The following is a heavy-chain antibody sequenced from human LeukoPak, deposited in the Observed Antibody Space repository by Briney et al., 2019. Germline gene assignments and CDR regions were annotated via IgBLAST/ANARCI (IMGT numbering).Heavy chain of an antibody. V-gene: IGHV3-48*03. CDR1: GYTFSSYE. J-gene: IGHJ3*02. D-gene: IGHD1-26*01. CDR2: ISSSGSTI. CDR3: ATRNPWELLRGDAFDI. Sequence: GGSLRLSCAASGYTFSSYEMNWVRQAPGKGLEWVSYISSSGSTIYYADSVKGRFTISRDNAKNSLYLQSSSLRAEDTAVYYCATRNPWELLRGDAFDIWGQGTMVTVSS.